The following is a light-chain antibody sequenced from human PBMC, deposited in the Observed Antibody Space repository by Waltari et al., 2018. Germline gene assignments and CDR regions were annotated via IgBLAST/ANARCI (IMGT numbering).Light chain of an antibody. CDR1: NIGSIS. CDR2: YDA. CDR3: QVWDTGSDHVI. J-gene: IGLJ2*01. Sequence: SSVLTQPPSVSVAPGETARISCGGNNIGSISVHWYQQKAGQAPVLVMSYDADRPSGIPERFSGSNSGNTATLTINRVEVGDEADYYCQVWDTGSDHVIFGGGTKLTV. V-gene: IGLV3-21*04.